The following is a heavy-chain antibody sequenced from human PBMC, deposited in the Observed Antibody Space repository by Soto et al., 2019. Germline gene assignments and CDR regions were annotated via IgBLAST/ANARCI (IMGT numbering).Heavy chain of an antibody. D-gene: IGHD6-19*01. CDR2: ISSNGDNT. J-gene: IGHJ4*02. CDR1: GFTFSSYA. V-gene: IGHV3-64*01. Sequence: GGSLRLSCAASGFTFSSYAIHWVCQAPGKGLEFVSAISSNGDNTYYANSVKGRFTISRDSSKNTLYLQMGSLRAEDMAVYYYARARYSSDWLPFEYWGQGTLVTVSS. CDR3: ARARYSSDWLPFEY.